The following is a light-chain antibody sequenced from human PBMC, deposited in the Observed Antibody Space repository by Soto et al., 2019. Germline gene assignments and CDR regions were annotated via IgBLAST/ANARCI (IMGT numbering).Light chain of an antibody. CDR2: GAS. Sequence: EIALTQSPGTLSLSPGDTATLSSRASQSVSNCDFAWYQQNAAQAPRLLIYGASSRATGIPDRFSGSGSGKDTLTISRLEPEDFAVYYCQQYGSSPLYTFGQGTKLEI. CDR1: QSVSNCD. CDR3: QQYGSSPLYT. V-gene: IGKV3-20*01. J-gene: IGKJ2*01.